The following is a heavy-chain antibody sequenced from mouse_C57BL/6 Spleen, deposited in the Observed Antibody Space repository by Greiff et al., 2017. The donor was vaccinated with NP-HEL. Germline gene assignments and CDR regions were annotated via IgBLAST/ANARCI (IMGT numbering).Heavy chain of an antibody. Sequence: QVQLQQSGAELVRPGASVTLSCKASGYTFTDYEMHWVKQTPVHGLEWIGAIDPETGGTAYNQKFKGKAILTADKSSSTAYMELRSLTSEDSAVYYCTRQRRGYVSYYAMDDWGQGTSVTVSS. J-gene: IGHJ4*01. D-gene: IGHD2-2*01. CDR1: GYTFTDYE. CDR2: IDPETGGT. V-gene: IGHV1-15*01. CDR3: TRQRRGYVSYYAMDD.